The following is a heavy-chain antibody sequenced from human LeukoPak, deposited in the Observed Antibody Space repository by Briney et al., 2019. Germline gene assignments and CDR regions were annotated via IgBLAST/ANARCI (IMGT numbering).Heavy chain of an antibody. CDR2: TSTSGTST. D-gene: IGHD3-16*01. J-gene: IGHJ6*02. CDR3: ARGHLVLDV. CDR1: GFTFSAHY. V-gene: IGHV3-11*01. Sequence: GGSLRLSCAASGFTFSAHYMSWIRQAPGKGLEWISHTSTSGTSTYHADPVKGRFTISRDDAKNSLNLQMDSLRAEDTAVYYCARGHLVLDVWGRGTTVTVS.